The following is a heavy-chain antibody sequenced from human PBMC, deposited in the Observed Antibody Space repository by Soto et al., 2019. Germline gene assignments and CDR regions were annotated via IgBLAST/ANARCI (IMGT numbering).Heavy chain of an antibody. V-gene: IGHV3-23*01. CDR2: ISGSGGST. D-gene: IGHD3-22*01. Sequence: GGSLRLSRAASGFTFSSYAMSWVRQAPGKGLEWVSAISGSGGSTYYADSVKGRFTISRDNSKNTLYLQMNSLRAEDTAVYYCAKVPSGYYSPMYNWFDPWAQGSLVTVSS. CDR1: GFTFSSYA. CDR3: AKVPSGYYSPMYNWFDP. J-gene: IGHJ5*02.